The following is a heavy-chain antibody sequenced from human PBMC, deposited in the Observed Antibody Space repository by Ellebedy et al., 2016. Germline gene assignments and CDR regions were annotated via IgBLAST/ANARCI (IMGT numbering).Heavy chain of an antibody. CDR2: ISWNSAAI. D-gene: IGHD3-10*01. CDR1: GFTFDDYA. V-gene: IGHV3-9*01. CDR3: AKGTMDYLHH. J-gene: IGHJ4*02. Sequence: GGSLRLXXATSGFTFDDYALHWVRQVPGKGLEWVSGISWNSAAIGYGEAVKGRLTISRDSAKNYLYLQTNSLRVEDTALYFCAKGTMDYLHHWGQGTLVTVSS.